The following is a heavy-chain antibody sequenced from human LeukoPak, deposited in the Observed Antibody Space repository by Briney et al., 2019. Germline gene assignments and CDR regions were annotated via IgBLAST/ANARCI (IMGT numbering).Heavy chain of an antibody. CDR2: IGGSGGST. V-gene: IGHV3-23*01. CDR3: AELGITMIGGV. CDR1: GVTFSGDA. Sequence: GGSLRLSCAASGVTFSGDAMSWVRQGPGKGLEWVSSIGGSGGSTYYADSVKGRFTISRDNSNNTLYLQMNSLRAEDTAVYYCAELGITMIGGVWGKGTTVTISS. D-gene: IGHD3-10*02. J-gene: IGHJ6*04.